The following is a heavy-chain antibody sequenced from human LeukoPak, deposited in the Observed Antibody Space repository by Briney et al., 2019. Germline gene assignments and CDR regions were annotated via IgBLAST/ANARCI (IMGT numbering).Heavy chain of an antibody. Sequence: PSETLSLTCTVSGGSISSYYWSWIRQPPGKGLEWIGYIYYSGSTNYNPSLKSRVTISVDTSKNQFSLRLSSVTAADTAVYYCAREYSSSWYSSFDYWGQGTLVTVSS. CDR2: IYYSGST. CDR1: GGSISSYY. J-gene: IGHJ4*02. V-gene: IGHV4-59*01. D-gene: IGHD6-13*01. CDR3: AREYSSSWYSSFDY.